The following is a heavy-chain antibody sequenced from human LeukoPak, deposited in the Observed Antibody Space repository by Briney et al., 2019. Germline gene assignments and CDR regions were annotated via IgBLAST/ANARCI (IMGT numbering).Heavy chain of an antibody. Sequence: SETLSLTCTVSGGSISSYYWSWIRQPPGKGLEWIGYIYYSGSTNYNPFLKSRVTISVDTSKNQFSLKLSSVTAADTAVYYCARRPTYSDDRFYDYWGQGTLVTVSS. V-gene: IGHV4-59*01. CDR2: IYYSGST. CDR3: ARRPTYSDDRFYDY. CDR1: GGSISSYY. J-gene: IGHJ4*02. D-gene: IGHD5-18*01.